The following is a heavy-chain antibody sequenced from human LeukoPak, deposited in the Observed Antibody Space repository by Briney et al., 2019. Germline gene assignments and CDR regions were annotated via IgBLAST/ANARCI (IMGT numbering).Heavy chain of an antibody. D-gene: IGHD3-22*01. CDR2: IIPIFGTA. CDR3: ATLYDSSGYYYFDY. J-gene: IGHJ4*02. CDR1: GGTFSSYA. V-gene: IGHV1-69*13. Sequence: SVKVSCKASGGTFSSYAISWVRKAPGQGLEWVGGIIPIFGTANYAQKFQGRVTITADESTSTAYMELSSLRSEDTAVYYCATLYDSSGYYYFDYWGQGTLVTVSS.